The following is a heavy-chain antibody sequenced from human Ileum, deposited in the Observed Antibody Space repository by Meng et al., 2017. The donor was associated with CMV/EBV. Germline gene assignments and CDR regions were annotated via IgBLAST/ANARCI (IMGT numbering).Heavy chain of an antibody. CDR2: IYYSGSA. V-gene: IGHV4-39*07. CDR1: GGSIRSGGYY. CDR3: ARDDSYDRSSGLDAFDV. Sequence: SETLSLTCTVSGGSIRSGGYYWGWIRQSPGKGLEWIGSIYYSGSAYYSPSLKSRVTISVDTSKNQFSLNLSAVTAADTAVYYCARDDSYDRSSGLDAFDVWGQGTMVTVSS. J-gene: IGHJ3*01. D-gene: IGHD6-6*01.